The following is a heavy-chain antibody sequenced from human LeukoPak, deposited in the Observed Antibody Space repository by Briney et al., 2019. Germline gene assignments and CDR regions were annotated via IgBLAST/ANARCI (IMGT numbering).Heavy chain of an antibody. CDR1: GGSISSSSYY. J-gene: IGHJ5*02. V-gene: IGHV4-39*01. Sequence: SETLSLTCTVSGGSISSSSYYWGWIRQPPGKGLEWIGCIYYSGSTYYNPSLKSRVTISVDTSKNQFSLKLSSVTAADTAVYYCARFIVVVPADPWGQGTLVTVSS. D-gene: IGHD2-2*01. CDR2: IYYSGST. CDR3: ARFIVVVPADP.